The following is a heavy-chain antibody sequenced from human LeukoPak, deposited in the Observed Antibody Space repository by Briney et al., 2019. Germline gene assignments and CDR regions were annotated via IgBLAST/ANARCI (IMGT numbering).Heavy chain of an antibody. D-gene: IGHD5/OR15-5a*01. CDR2: INHSGST. V-gene: IGHV4-34*01. J-gene: IGHJ4*02. Sequence: SETLSLTCAVYGGSFSGYYWSWIRQPPGKGLEWIGEINHSGSTNYNPSLKSRVTISVDTSKNQFSLKLSSVTAADTAVYYCARAVYGLFDYWGQGTLVTVSS. CDR1: GGSFSGYY. CDR3: ARAVYGLFDY.